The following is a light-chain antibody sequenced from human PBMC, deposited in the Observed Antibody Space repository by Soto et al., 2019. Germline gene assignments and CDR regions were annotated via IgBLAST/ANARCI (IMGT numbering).Light chain of an antibody. CDR2: AAS. J-gene: IGKJ2*01. Sequence: DIQLTQSPSFLSTSVGDRVTITCRASQGITNYLAWYQQKPWTTPQLLIYAASTLQSGVPSRFSGSGSGTEFTLTISSLQPEDFATYYCQQLHSNPYTFGQGTKVEI. V-gene: IGKV1-9*01. CDR3: QQLHSNPYT. CDR1: QGITNY.